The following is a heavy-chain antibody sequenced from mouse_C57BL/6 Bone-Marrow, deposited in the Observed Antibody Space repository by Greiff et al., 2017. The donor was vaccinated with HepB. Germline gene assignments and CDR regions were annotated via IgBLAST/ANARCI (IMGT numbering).Heavy chain of an antibody. V-gene: IGHV1-52*01. CDR1: GYTFTSYW. CDR2: IDPSDSET. D-gene: IGHD2-4*01. Sequence: VQLQQPGAELVRPGSSVKLSCKASGYTFTSYWMHWVKQRPIQGLEWIGNIDPSDSETHYNQKFKDKATLTVDKSSSTAYMQLSSLTSEDAAVYYCARIIYYDYGDWYFDVWGTGTTVTVSS. CDR3: ARIIYYDYGDWYFDV. J-gene: IGHJ1*03.